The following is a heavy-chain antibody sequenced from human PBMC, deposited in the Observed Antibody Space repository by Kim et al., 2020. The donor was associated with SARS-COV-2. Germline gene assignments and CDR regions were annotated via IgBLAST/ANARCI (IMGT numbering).Heavy chain of an antibody. D-gene: IGHD3-10*01. V-gene: IGHV4-34*01. J-gene: IGHJ6*02. CDR2: INHSGST. CDR3: ARGWTPRITMVRGVIKTYGMDV. CDR1: GGSFSGYY. Sequence: SETLSLTCAVYGGSFSGYYWSWIRQPPGKGLEWIGEINHSGSTNYNPSLKSRVTISVDTSKNQFSLKLSSVTAADTAVYYCARGWTPRITMVRGVIKTYGMDVWGQGTTVTVSS.